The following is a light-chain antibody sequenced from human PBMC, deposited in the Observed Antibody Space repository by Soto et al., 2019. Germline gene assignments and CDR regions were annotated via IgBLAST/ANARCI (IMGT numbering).Light chain of an antibody. Sequence: IVLTQSQGPLSLSPGESATPSCRAGQIFSCTSSGWYQQKPGQAPRPFIFGASSRATGIPDRFSGSGSGTDFTLTISRLEPEDFAVYYCQHYGTSLYTFGQGTKLEIK. CDR1: QIFSCTS. CDR2: GAS. J-gene: IGKJ2*01. CDR3: QHYGTSLYT. V-gene: IGKV3-20*01.